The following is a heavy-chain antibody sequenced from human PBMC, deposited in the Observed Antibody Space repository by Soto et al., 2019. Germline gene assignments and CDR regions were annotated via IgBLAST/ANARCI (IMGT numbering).Heavy chain of an antibody. J-gene: IGHJ6*02. Sequence: ASVKVSCKVSGYTLTELSMHWVRQAPGKGLEWMGGFDPEDGETIYAQKFQGRVTMTEDTSTDTAYMELRSLRSEDTAVYYCATVDRLCGSYTGVGVYYGMDVWGQGTTVTV. CDR1: GYTLTELS. CDR2: FDPEDGET. D-gene: IGHD1-26*01. V-gene: IGHV1-24*01. CDR3: ATVDRLCGSYTGVGVYYGMDV.